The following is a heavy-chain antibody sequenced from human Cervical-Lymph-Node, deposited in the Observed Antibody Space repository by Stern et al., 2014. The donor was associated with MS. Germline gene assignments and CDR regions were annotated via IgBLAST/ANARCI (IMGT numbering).Heavy chain of an antibody. D-gene: IGHD6-6*01. V-gene: IGHV4-59*01. Sequence: VQLVESGPGLVKPSETLSLTCTVSGGSISRNYWSWIRQPPGKGLEWIGYIYYSGSTSYSPSLRSRLSMSLDASRSQFSLKLNSVTAADTAVYYCARVAHSSPSDPLFYYYGMDVWGQGTTVTVSS. J-gene: IGHJ6*02. CDR3: ARVAHSSPSDPLFYYYGMDV. CDR1: GGSISRNY. CDR2: IYYSGST.